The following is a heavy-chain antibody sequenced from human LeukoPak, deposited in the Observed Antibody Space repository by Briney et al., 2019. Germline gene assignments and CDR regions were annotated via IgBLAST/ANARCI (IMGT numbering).Heavy chain of an antibody. CDR2: INKDATIT. V-gene: IGHV3-74*03. CDR1: AFSINNFW. D-gene: IGHD3-10*01. CDR3: ARSGIGRAFDI. J-gene: IGHJ3*02. Sequence: GGSLRLSCAASAFSINNFWMHWVRQGPGKGLEWVSRINKDATITTYADSVKGRFTVSRDNVKNMVYLDMNGLRGDDTAVYYCARSGIGRAFDIWGQGATVTVSS.